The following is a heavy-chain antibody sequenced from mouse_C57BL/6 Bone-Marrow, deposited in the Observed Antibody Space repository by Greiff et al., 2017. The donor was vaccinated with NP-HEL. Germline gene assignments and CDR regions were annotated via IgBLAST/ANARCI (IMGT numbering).Heavy chain of an antibody. CDR2: IDPSDSYT. Sequence: SGAELVKPGASVKLSCKASGYTFTSYWMQWVKQRPGQGLEWIGEIDPSDSYTNYNQKFKGKATLTVDTSSSTAYMQLSSLTSEDSAVYYCARPLFAYWGQGTLVTVSA. J-gene: IGHJ3*01. CDR3: ARPLFAY. CDR1: GYTFTSYW. V-gene: IGHV1-50*01.